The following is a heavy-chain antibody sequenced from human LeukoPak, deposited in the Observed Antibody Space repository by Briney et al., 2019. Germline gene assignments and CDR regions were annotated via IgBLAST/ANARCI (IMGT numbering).Heavy chain of an antibody. CDR2: LFYSGSA. CDR1: GVSISTSIYY. Sequence: SETLSLTCNVSGVSISTSIYYWAWIRQPPGKELEWIGTLFYSGSAYYNPSLKNRLTLPLDTSKNQFSLKLTSVTAADTAVYYCARIGYGANSHLKWYFDLWGRGILVTVSS. CDR3: ARIGYGANSHLKWYFDL. J-gene: IGHJ2*01. D-gene: IGHD4-23*01. V-gene: IGHV4-39*01.